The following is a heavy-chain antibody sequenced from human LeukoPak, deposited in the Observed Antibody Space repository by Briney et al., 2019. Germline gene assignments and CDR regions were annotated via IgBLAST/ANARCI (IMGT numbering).Heavy chain of an antibody. CDR1: GYSISSGYY. CDR3: ARAGDAFDI. J-gene: IGHJ3*02. CDR2: IYHSGST. Sequence: SETLSLTCTVSGYSISSGYYWGWIRPPPGKGLEWIGSIYHSGSTYYNPSLKSRVTISVDTSKNQFSLKLSSVTAADTAVYYCARAGDAFDIWGQGTMVTVSS. V-gene: IGHV4-38-2*02.